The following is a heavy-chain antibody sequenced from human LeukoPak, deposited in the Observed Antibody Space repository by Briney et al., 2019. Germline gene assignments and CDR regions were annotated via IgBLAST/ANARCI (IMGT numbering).Heavy chain of an antibody. J-gene: IGHJ6*03. CDR3: AKLGGQELHNYYVAV. Sequence: GGSLRLSCAASGFTFSDYYMSWIRQAPGKGLEWVSYISSSGSTIYYADSVKGRFTISRDNAKNSPYLQMNSLRAEDTAVYYCAKLGGQELHNYYVAVCGKGTTVAVSS. V-gene: IGHV3-11*01. CDR1: GFTFSDYY. CDR2: ISSSGSTI. D-gene: IGHD3-16*01.